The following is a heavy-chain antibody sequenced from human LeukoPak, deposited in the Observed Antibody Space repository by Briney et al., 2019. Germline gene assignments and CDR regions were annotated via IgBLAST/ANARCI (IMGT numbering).Heavy chain of an antibody. CDR3: AKGHYSSGSHYFDY. J-gene: IGHJ4*02. V-gene: IGHV3-23*01. CDR1: GFTFSSYA. CDR2: ISGSGGST. Sequence: GGSLRLSCAAPGFTFSSYAMSWVRQAPGKGLEWVSAISGSGGSTYYADSVKGRFTISRDNSKNTLYLQMNSLRAEDTAVYYCAKGHYSSGSHYFDYWGQGTLVTVSS. D-gene: IGHD3-22*01.